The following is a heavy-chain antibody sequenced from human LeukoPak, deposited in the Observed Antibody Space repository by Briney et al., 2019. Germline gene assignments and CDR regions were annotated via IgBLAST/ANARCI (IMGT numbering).Heavy chain of an antibody. V-gene: IGHV4-34*01. CDR3: ARLFPRYCSSTSCYGTDFDY. CDR2: INHSGST. J-gene: IGHJ4*02. Sequence: SETLSLTCAVYGGSFSGYYWSWIRQPPGKGLEWIGEINHSGSTYYNPSLKSRVTISVDTSKNQFSLKLSSVTAADTAVYYCARLFPRYCSSTSCYGTDFDYWGQGTLVTVSS. CDR1: GGSFSGYY. D-gene: IGHD2-2*01.